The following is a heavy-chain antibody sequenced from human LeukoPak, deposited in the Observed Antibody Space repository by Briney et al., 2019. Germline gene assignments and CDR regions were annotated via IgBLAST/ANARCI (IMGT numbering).Heavy chain of an antibody. J-gene: IGHJ4*02. CDR1: NGSLSGYF. V-gene: IGHV4-34*12. CDR2: VIPGGNT. Sequence: SETLSLTCVVSNGSLSGYFWSWVRQPPGKGLEWIGEVIPGGNTNYNPSLKSRVTISPDTSKNQFSLKLSSVTAADTAVYYCVRMGFRYFFDYWGQGTLVTVSS. D-gene: IGHD3-9*01. CDR3: VRMGFRYFFDY.